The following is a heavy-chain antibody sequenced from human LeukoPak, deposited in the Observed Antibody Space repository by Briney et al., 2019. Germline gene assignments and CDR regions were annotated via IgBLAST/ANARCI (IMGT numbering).Heavy chain of an antibody. CDR2: ISSSSSYI. CDR3: ARELRLGYCSGGSCYYYGMDV. D-gene: IGHD2-15*01. Sequence: GGSLRLSCAASGFTFSSYSMSWVRQAPGKGLEWVSSISSSSSYIYYADSVKGRFTISRDNAKNSLYLQMNSLRAEDTAVYYCARELRLGYCSGGSCYYYGMDVWGQGTTVTVSS. J-gene: IGHJ6*02. CDR1: GFTFSSYS. V-gene: IGHV3-21*01.